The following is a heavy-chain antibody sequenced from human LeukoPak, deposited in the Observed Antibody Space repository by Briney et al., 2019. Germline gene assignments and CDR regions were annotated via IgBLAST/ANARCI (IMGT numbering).Heavy chain of an antibody. CDR2: IYSGGST. Sequence: GGSLRLSCAASGFTVSSNYMSWVRQAPGKGLEWVSVIYSGGSTNYADSVKGRFTISRDNSKNTLYLQMNSLRAEDTAVYYCAGTYSSSLAPEYWGQGTLVTVSS. V-gene: IGHV3-66*02. D-gene: IGHD6-13*01. CDR1: GFTVSSNY. J-gene: IGHJ4*02. CDR3: AGTYSSSLAPEY.